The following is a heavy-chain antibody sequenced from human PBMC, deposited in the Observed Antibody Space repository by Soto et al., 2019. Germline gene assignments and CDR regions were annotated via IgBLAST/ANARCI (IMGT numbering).Heavy chain of an antibody. J-gene: IGHJ6*02. Sequence: SETLSLTCTVSGGSISSSSYYWGWIRQPPGKGLEWIGSIYYSGSTYYNPSLKSRVTISVDTSKNQFSLKLSSVTAADTAVYYCARGHGDYYYYYGMDVWGQGTTVTVSS. CDR2: IYYSGST. CDR3: ARGHGDYYYYYGMDV. D-gene: IGHD3-10*01. V-gene: IGHV4-39*01. CDR1: GGSISSSSYY.